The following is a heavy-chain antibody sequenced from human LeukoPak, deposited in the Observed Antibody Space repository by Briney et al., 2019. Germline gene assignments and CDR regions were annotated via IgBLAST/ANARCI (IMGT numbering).Heavy chain of an antibody. D-gene: IGHD6-19*01. V-gene: IGHV3-23*01. CDR2: ISGSGGST. Sequence: GGSLRLSCAASGFTFSSYAMSWVRQAPGKGLEWVSAISGSGGSTYYADSVKGRFTISRDNSKNTLYLQMNSLRAEDTAVYYCAGDTLGTDLHSSGWYERAFDIWGQGTMVTVSS. CDR3: AGDTLGTDLHSSGWYERAFDI. CDR1: GFTFSSYA. J-gene: IGHJ3*02.